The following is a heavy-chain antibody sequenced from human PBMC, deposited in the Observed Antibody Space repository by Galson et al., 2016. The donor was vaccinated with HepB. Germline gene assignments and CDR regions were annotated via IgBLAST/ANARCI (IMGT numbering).Heavy chain of an antibody. D-gene: IGHD6-19*01. J-gene: IGHJ4*02. CDR1: GFTFSSYA. V-gene: IGHV3-30*04. Sequence: SLRLSCAASGFTFSSYAMHWVRQAPGKGLEWVAVISYDGSNKYYADSVKGRFTISRDNSKNTLYLQMNSLRAEDTAMYYCARRTSCSSGWNEVGYWGQGNVVTGSS. CDR2: ISYDGSNK. CDR3: ARRTSCSSGWNEVGY.